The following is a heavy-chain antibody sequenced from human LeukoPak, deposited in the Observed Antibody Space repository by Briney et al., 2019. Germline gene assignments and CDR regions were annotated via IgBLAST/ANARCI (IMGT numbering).Heavy chain of an antibody. D-gene: IGHD6-13*01. J-gene: IGHJ4*02. CDR3: ARSRGYFDY. CDR2: IYYSGST. Sequence: KPSETLSLTCTVSGGSISSYYWSWIRQPPGKGLEWIGYIYYSGSTNYNPSLKTRVTISVGASKNQFSLKLSSVTAADTVLHYCARSRGYFDYWGQGTLVTVSS. V-gene: IGHV4-59*01. CDR1: GGSISSYY.